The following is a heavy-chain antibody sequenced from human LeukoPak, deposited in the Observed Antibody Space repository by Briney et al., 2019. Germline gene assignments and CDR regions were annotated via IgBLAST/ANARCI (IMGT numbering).Heavy chain of an antibody. D-gene: IGHD6-19*01. Sequence: GGSLRLSCAASEFTFSSFGMHWVRQAPGQGLEWVAFILYDGTNKYYADSVKGRFTISRDNSKNTLYLQMNSLKSEDTAVYYCARDDPLAVAGNWFDPWGQGTLVTVSS. V-gene: IGHV3-30*02. J-gene: IGHJ5*02. CDR1: EFTFSSFG. CDR2: ILYDGTNK. CDR3: ARDDPLAVAGNWFDP.